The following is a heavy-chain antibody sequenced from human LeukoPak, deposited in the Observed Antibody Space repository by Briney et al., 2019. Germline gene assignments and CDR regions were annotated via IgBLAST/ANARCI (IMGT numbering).Heavy chain of an antibody. CDR2: IYYSGST. V-gene: IGHV4-59*12. D-gene: IGHD4-17*01. Sequence: PSETLSLTCTVSGGSISSYYWSWIRQPPGKGLEWIGYIYYSGSTNYNPSLKSRVTMSVDTSKNQFSLKLSSVTAADTAVYYCARKVTVKGAFDIWGQGTMVTVSS. J-gene: IGHJ3*02. CDR3: ARKVTVKGAFDI. CDR1: GGSISSYY.